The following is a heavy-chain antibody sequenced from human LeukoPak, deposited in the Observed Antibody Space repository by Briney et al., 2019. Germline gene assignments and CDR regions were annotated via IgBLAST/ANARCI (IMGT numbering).Heavy chain of an antibody. Sequence: KPSETLSLTCTVSGGSITITNYYWAWVRQPPGKGLEWIGSIYYSGSTYYNPSLKSRVTISVDTSKIQFSLKVSSVTAADTAVYYCARVFVMEATFYYNYGLDVWGQGTTVTVSS. CDR1: GGSITITNYY. CDR3: ARVFVMEATFYYNYGLDV. D-gene: IGHD3-16*01. J-gene: IGHJ6*02. CDR2: IYYSGST. V-gene: IGHV4-39*07.